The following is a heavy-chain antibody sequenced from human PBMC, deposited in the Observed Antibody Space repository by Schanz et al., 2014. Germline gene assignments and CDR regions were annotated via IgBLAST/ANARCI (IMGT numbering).Heavy chain of an antibody. CDR1: GFTVSRNY. CDR3: ARTGYDPSLTH. CDR2: IYSGGST. V-gene: IGHV3-66*01. D-gene: IGHD5-12*01. Sequence: EVQVVESGGGLVQPGGSLRLSCAASGFTVSRNYMSWVRQAPGKGLEWVSVIYSGGSTDYADSVKGRFTISRDNSENTVFLQMNSLRAEDTAVYYCARTGYDPSLTHWGQGTLVTVSS. J-gene: IGHJ4*02.